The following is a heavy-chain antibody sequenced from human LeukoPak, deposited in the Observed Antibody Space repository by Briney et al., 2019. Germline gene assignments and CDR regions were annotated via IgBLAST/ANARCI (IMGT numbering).Heavy chain of an antibody. V-gene: IGHV3-21*01. CDR1: GFTFSSYR. Sequence: PGGSLRLSCAASGFTFSSYRMNWVRQAPGKGLEWVSSISSSSSYIYYADSVKGRFTISRDNAKNSLYLQMNSLRAEDTAVYYCARASIQLLSSYYYYGMDVWGQGTTVTVSS. CDR3: ARASIQLLSSYYYYGMDV. D-gene: IGHD2-2*01. CDR2: ISSSSSYI. J-gene: IGHJ6*02.